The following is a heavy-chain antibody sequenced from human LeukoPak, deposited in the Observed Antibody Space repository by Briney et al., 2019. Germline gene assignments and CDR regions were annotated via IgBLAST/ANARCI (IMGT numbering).Heavy chain of an antibody. D-gene: IGHD2/OR15-2a*01. Sequence: PGGSLRLSCAGSGFTFSPYTMNWVRQAPGKGLEWVSCISKGGTYIYYADSVRGRFTISRDNAKNSLYLQMNSLRAEDTAVYYCAREEDSTTIRSSYGMDVWGQGTTATVSS. J-gene: IGHJ6*02. CDR1: GFTFSPYT. V-gene: IGHV3-21*01. CDR2: ISKGGTYI. CDR3: AREEDSTTIRSSYGMDV.